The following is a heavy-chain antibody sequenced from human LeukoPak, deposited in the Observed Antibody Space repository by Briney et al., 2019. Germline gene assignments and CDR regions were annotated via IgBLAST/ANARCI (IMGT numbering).Heavy chain of an antibody. D-gene: IGHD3-10*01. CDR1: GFTFSSYA. J-gene: IGHJ4*02. CDR2: ISYDGNNK. V-gene: IGHV3-30-3*01. Sequence: PGRSLRLSCAASGFTFSSYAMHWVRQAPGKGLEWVALISYDGNNKYYADSVKGRFTISRDNSKNTLYLQMNSLRAEDTAVYYCAKDRIRNYFGSGTIAYWGQGTLVTVSS. CDR3: AKDRIRNYFGSGTIAY.